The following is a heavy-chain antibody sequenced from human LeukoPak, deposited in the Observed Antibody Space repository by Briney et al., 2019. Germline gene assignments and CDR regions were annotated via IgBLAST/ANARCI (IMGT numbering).Heavy chain of an antibody. V-gene: IGHV1-2*02. J-gene: IGHJ6*02. D-gene: IGHD5-18*01. CDR1: GYTFIGYY. CDR2: INPNSGGT. Sequence: ASVKVSCKASGYTFIGYYMHWVRQAPGQGLEWMGWINPNSGGTNYAQKFQGRVTMTRDTSISTAYMELSRLRSDDTAVYYCAGSTWIQLWYGDYYGMDVWGQGTTVTVSS. CDR3: AGSTWIQLWYGDYYGMDV.